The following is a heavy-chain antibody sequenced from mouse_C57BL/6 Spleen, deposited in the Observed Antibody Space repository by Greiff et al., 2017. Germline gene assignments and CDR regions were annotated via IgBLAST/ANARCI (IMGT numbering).Heavy chain of an antibody. V-gene: IGHV1-82*01. CDR1: GYAFSSSW. CDR3: AGDGYYDAMDY. CDR2: IYPGDGDT. Sequence: VQLVESGPELVKPGASVKISCKASGYAFSSSWMNWVKQRPGKGLEWIGRIYPGDGDTNYTGKFKGQATLTADKSSSTAYKQLSSLPSEDSAVYFCAGDGYYDAMDYWGQGTSVTVSS. D-gene: IGHD2-3*01. J-gene: IGHJ4*01.